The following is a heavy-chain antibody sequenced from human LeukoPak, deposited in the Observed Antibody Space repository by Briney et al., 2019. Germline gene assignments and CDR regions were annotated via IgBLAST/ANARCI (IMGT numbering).Heavy chain of an antibody. J-gene: IGHJ4*02. CDR2: IYYIGTT. V-gene: IGHV4-39*01. CDR1: GGSISSSTTYY. D-gene: IGHD2-2*02. CDR3: ARVVYPLYCDSPSCYTPYYFDY. Sequence: PSETLSLTCTVSGGSISSSTTYYWAWIRQPPGKGLEWIGNIYYIGTTYDNPPLKSRVTISVDTSKNQFSLRLSSVTAADTAVYYCARVVYPLYCDSPSCYTPYYFDYWGQGTLVTVSS.